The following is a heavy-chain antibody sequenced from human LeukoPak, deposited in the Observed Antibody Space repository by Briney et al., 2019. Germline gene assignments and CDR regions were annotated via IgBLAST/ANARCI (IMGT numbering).Heavy chain of an antibody. Sequence: VKASCKASGGTFSSYAISWVRKAPGQGLEWMGGIIPIFGTANNAQKFQGRVTITADESTSTAYMELSSLRSEDTAVYYCARAVDATGVSWFDPWGQGTLVTVSS. V-gene: IGHV1-69*01. CDR3: ARAVDATGVSWFDP. CDR1: GGTFSSYA. CDR2: IIPIFGTA. J-gene: IGHJ5*02. D-gene: IGHD2-15*01.